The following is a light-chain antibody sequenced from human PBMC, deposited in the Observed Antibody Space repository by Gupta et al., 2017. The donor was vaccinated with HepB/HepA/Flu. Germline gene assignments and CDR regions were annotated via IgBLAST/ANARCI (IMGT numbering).Light chain of an antibody. CDR2: GAS. V-gene: IGKV3-20*01. CDR1: QSVSSSY. Sequence: ETVLTPSPGTLPLSPGERATLSCRASQSVSSSYLAWYQQKPGQAPRLLIYGASSRATGIPDRFSGSGSGTDFTLTISRLEPEDFAVYYCQQYGSSLFWTFGQGTKVEIK. CDR3: QQYGSSLFWT. J-gene: IGKJ1*01.